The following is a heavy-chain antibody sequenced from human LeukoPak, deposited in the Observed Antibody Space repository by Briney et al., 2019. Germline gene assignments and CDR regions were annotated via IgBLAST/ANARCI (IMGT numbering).Heavy chain of an antibody. CDR2: IYYSGST. J-gene: IGHJ4*02. D-gene: IGHD2-2*01. V-gene: IGHV4-39*07. CDR3: ARVDIVVVPAASAFDY. Sequence: SETLSLTCTVSGGSISSSSYYWGWIRQPPGKGLEWIGSIYYSGSTYYNPSLKSRVTISVDTSKNQFSLKLSSVTAADTAVYYCARVDIVVVPAASAFDYWGQGTLVTVSS. CDR1: GGSISSSSYY.